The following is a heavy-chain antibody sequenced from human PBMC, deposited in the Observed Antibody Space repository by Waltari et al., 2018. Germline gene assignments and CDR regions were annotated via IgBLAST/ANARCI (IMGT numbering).Heavy chain of an antibody. CDR2: INPNSGVT. Sequence: QVQLVQSGAEVKKPGASVKVSCKASGYTFTGYFMHWVRQAPGQGLEWMGRINPNSGVTNYEQKFQGRVTMTRDTSISTAYMERSRLRADDTAVYYCAGSRLLYWGQGTLVTVSS. CDR3: AGSRLLY. CDR1: GYTFTGYF. J-gene: IGHJ4*02. V-gene: IGHV1-2*06.